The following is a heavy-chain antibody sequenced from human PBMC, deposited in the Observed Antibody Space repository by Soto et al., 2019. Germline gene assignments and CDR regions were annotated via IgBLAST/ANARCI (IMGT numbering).Heavy chain of an antibody. CDR2: ISAYNGNT. J-gene: IGHJ4*02. V-gene: IGHV1-18*01. CDR1: GYTFTSYG. Sequence: ASVKVSCKASGYTFTSYGISWVRQAPGQGLEWMGWISAYNGNTNYAQKLQGRVTMTTDTSTSTAYMELRSLRSDDTAVYYCARSANYCSGGSCYVDLDYWGQGTLVTVSS. CDR3: ARSANYCSGGSCYVDLDY. D-gene: IGHD2-15*01.